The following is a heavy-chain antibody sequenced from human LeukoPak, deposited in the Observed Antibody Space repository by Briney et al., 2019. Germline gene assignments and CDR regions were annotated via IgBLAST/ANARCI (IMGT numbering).Heavy chain of an antibody. CDR3: ARGRIRELYYDFWGGKKYYFDY. J-gene: IGHJ4*02. D-gene: IGHD3-3*01. V-gene: IGHV4-34*01. Sequence: PSETLSLTCAVYGGSFSGYYWSWIRQPPGKGLEWIGEINHSGSTNYNPSLKSRVTISVDTSKNQFSLKLSSVTAADTAVYYCARGRIRELYYDFWGGKKYYFDYWGQGTLVTVSS. CDR2: INHSGST. CDR1: GGSFSGYY.